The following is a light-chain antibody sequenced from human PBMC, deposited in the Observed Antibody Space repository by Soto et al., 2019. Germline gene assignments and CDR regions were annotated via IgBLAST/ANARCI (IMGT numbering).Light chain of an antibody. V-gene: IGKV3-15*01. J-gene: IGKJ3*01. CDR1: QSVTNN. Sequence: EIVVTQSPATLSVSPGERATLSCRASQSVTNNLAWYQQRPGQAPRLLIRGASTRASGVPARFSGSGSGTDFTLTISSLQSEDFAVYYCQQYSDSPITFGPGTKVDLK. CDR2: GAS. CDR3: QQYSDSPIT.